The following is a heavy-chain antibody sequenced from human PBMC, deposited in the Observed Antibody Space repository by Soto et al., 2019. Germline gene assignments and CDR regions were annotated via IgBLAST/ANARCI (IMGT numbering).Heavy chain of an antibody. CDR3: ASAAREYYYYGMDV. Sequence: EVQLLESGGGLVQPGGSLRLSCAASGFTFSSYAMSWVRQAPGKGLEWVSAISGSGGSTYYADSVKGRFTISRDNSKNTRYLQMNSLRAEDTAVYYCASAAREYYYYGMDVWGQGTTVTVSS. J-gene: IGHJ6*02. CDR1: GFTFSSYA. CDR2: ISGSGGST. V-gene: IGHV3-23*01.